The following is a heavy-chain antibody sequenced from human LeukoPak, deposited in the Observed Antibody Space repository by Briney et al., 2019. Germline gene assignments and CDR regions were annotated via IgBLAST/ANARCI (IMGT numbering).Heavy chain of an antibody. CDR2: ISAYNGNT. CDR1: GYTFTSYG. Sequence: ASVKVSCKASGYTFTSYGISWVRQAPGQGLEWMGLISAYNGNTNYAQKLQGGVTMTTDTSTSTAYMELRSLRSDDTAVYYCAREDDWGASIVGATTHFDYWGQGTLVTVSS. V-gene: IGHV1-18*01. J-gene: IGHJ4*02. D-gene: IGHD1-26*01. CDR3: AREDDWGASIVGATTHFDY.